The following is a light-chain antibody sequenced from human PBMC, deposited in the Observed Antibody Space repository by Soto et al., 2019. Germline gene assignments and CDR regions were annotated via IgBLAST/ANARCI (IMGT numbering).Light chain of an antibody. J-gene: IGLJ1*01. CDR1: SAPLSTTYY. CDR2: STN. CDR3: LLYVGNGIYL. Sequence: QTVVTQEPAVSVSPGGTVTLTCGLRSAPLSTTYYPAWCQQAPGQPPRTLIYSTNTRSSGVPDRFSGSIRGNKAALTITGAQADGEAYYYFLLYVGNGIYLFGPGTKVTVL. V-gene: IGLV8-61*01.